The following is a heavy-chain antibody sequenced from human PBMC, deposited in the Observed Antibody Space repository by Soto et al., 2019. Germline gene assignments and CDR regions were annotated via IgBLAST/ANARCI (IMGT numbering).Heavy chain of an antibody. CDR2: INPSGGST. CDR1: GYTFTSYY. D-gene: IGHD1-26*01. J-gene: IGHJ5*02. CDR3: ARDRYSGSYSPHSGWFDP. Sequence: ASVKVSCKASGYTFTSYYMHWVRQAPGQGLEWMGIINPSGGSTSYAQKFQGRVTMTRDTSTSTVYMELSSLRSEDTAVYYCARDRYSGSYSPHSGWFDPWGQGTLVTVSS. V-gene: IGHV1-46*01.